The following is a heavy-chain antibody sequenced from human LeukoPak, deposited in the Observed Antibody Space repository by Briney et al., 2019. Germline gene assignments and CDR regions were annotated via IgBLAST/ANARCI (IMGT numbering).Heavy chain of an antibody. V-gene: IGHV3-30*02. CDR3: AKEEFSHSIGFDY. D-gene: IGHD3-10*01. CDR1: GFTFDNFA. CDR2: LPSHESYT. J-gene: IGHJ4*02. Sequence: PGGSLRLSCAASGFTFDNFAMHWVRQAPGKGLEWVAFLPSHESYTAYADSVKGRFTISRDNFKNTLYLQMNSLRSEDMAVYYCAKEEFSHSIGFDYWGQGTLVTVSS.